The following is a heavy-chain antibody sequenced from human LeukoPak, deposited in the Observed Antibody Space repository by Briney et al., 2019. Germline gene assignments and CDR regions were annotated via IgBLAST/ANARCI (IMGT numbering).Heavy chain of an antibody. CDR3: ARDPDVFWSGYWIY. D-gene: IGHD3-3*01. CDR2: ISALNGNT. J-gene: IGHJ4*02. CDR1: GYSFNTYS. Sequence: GASVTVSCKASGYSFNTYSVNWVRQAPGQGFEWMGWISALNGNTNYAQKLQGRVTMTTDTSTSTAYMELRSLRSDDTAVYYCARDPDVFWSGYWIYWGQGTLVTVSS. V-gene: IGHV1-18*01.